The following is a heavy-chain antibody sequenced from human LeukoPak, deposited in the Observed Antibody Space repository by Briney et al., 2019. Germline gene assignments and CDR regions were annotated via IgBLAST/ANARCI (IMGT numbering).Heavy chain of an antibody. V-gene: IGHV3-23*01. CDR1: GFTLSNFA. D-gene: IGHD6-19*01. CDR3: AKGMGLAHYYFYGMDV. Sequence: GGSLRLPCAASGFTLSNFAVNWVRQAPGKGLEWVSVICGGDGSIYCGNYEKGRFTSSRDNSKNTLYQQMTSLRAEEAAIYYCAKGMGLAHYYFYGMDVWGQGTTVTVSS. CDR2: ICGGDGSI. J-gene: IGHJ6*02.